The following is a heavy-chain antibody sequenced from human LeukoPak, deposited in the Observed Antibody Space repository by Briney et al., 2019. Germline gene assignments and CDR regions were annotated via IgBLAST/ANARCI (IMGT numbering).Heavy chain of an antibody. Sequence: KAGGSLRLSCAASGFTFSSYAMSWVRQAPGKGLEWVSAISGSGGSTYYADSVKGRFTISRDNSKNTLYLQMNSLRAEDTAVYYCEQWLALFGDAFDIWGQGTMVTVSS. CDR3: EQWLALFGDAFDI. J-gene: IGHJ3*02. CDR1: GFTFSSYA. CDR2: ISGSGGST. D-gene: IGHD6-19*01. V-gene: IGHV3-23*01.